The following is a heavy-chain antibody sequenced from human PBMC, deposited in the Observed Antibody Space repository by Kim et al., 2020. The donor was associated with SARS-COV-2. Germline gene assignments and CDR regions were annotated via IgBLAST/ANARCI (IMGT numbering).Heavy chain of an antibody. CDR2: ISGSGGST. D-gene: IGHD5-18*01. Sequence: GGSLRLSCAASGFTFSSYAMSWVRQAPGKGLEWVSAISGSGGSTYYADSVKGRFTISRDNSKNTLYLQMNSLRAEDTAVYYCAKVAERIDAGYTGFDYWGQGTLVTVSS. CDR1: GFTFSSYA. CDR3: AKVAERIDAGYTGFDY. J-gene: IGHJ4*02. V-gene: IGHV3-23*01.